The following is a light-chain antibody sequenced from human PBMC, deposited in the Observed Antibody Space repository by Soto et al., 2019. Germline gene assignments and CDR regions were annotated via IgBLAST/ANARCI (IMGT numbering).Light chain of an antibody. CDR2: DAS. CDR1: QSVSSY. CDR3: QQRSNWPFT. J-gene: IGKJ5*01. V-gene: IGKV3-11*01. Sequence: EIVLTQSPATLSLSPGERATLSCRASQSVSSYLAWYQQKPDQAARLLIYDASNRATGIPARFSGSGSGTDFTLTISSLEPEDFAVYYCQQRSNWPFTFGQGTRLEIK.